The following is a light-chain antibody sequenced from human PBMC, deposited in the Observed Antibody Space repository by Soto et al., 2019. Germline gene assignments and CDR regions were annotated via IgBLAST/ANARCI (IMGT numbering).Light chain of an antibody. Sequence: ESVLTQSPGTLSLSPGERATLSCRASQSVSSNYLAWYQQEPGQAPRLLIYGASTRATGIPDRFSGSGSGTDFTLTISSLEFGDSAVYYCQQYGSSPTWTFGQGTKVDIK. CDR2: GAS. CDR1: QSVSSNY. J-gene: IGKJ1*01. V-gene: IGKV3-20*01. CDR3: QQYGSSPTWT.